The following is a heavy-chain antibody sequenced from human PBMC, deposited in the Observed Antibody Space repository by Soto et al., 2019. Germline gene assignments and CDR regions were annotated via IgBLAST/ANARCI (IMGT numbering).Heavy chain of an antibody. CDR1: GGSISSYY. CDR3: ARLRGSEPDY. J-gene: IGHJ4*02. CDR2: IYYSGST. V-gene: IGHV4-59*04. Sequence: SETLSLTCTVSGGSISSYYGSWIRQPPGKGLEWIGYIYYSGSTYYNPSLKSRVTISVDTSKNQFSLKLSSVTAADTAVYYCARLRGSEPDYWGQGTLVTVSS.